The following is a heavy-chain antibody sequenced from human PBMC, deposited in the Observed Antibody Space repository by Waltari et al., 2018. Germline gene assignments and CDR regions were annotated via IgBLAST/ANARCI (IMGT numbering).Heavy chain of an antibody. J-gene: IGHJ4*02. CDR1: GFSFSTSS. CDR3: ATARLSGMVATDFGFDC. D-gene: IGHD5-12*01. V-gene: IGHV3-21*02. Sequence: EVQLVESGGGLVNPGGSLRLSCAASGFSFSTSSMNWLRQAPGEARAWRPSICGDQTCIHYAHPLKGRITIPRDNAKTALYLERNTVGADDTVVYYCATARLSGMVATDFGFDCGGQGTLVTVSS. CDR2: ICGDQTCI.